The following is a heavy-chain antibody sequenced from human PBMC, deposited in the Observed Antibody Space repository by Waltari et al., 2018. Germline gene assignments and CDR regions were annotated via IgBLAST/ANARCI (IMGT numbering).Heavy chain of an antibody. CDR3: AASGGPRYWLDH. D-gene: IGHD3-16*01. V-gene: IGHV3-48*01. J-gene: IGHJ5*02. CDR1: GFTFRCYS. Sequence: EVQLVESGRGLVQPGVSLRLPCEAYGFTFRCYSMHWVRQAPGRGLECVSFISSSRSSEIHYADSVKGRFTISRDDARNIVYLQMNNVKVDDTAVYYCAASGGPRYWLDHWGQGNLVTVSS. CDR2: ISSSRSSEI.